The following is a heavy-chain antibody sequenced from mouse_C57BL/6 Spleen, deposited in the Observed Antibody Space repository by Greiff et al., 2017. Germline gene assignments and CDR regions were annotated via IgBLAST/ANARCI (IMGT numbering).Heavy chain of an antibody. Sequence: QVQLQQSGAELVKPGASVKLSCKASGYTFTSYWMHWVKQRPGQGLEWIGMIHPNSGSTNYNEKFKSKATLTVDKSSSTAYMQLSSLTSEDSAVYYCARPLTGTQGAMDYWGQGTSVTVSS. D-gene: IGHD4-1*01. CDR1: GYTFTSYW. CDR3: ARPLTGTQGAMDY. J-gene: IGHJ4*01. CDR2: IHPNSGST. V-gene: IGHV1-64*01.